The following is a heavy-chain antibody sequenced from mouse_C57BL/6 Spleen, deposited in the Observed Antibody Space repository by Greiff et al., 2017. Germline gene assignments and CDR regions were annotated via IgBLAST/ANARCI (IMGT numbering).Heavy chain of an antibody. CDR3: SHGSSWFAY. J-gene: IGHJ3*01. D-gene: IGHD1-1*01. CDR2: ISYDGSN. V-gene: IGHV3-6*01. CDR1: GYSITSGYY. Sequence: EVKLMESGPGLVKPSQSLSLTCSVTGYSITSGYYWNWIRQFPGNKLEWMGYISYDGSNNYNPSLKNRISITRDTSKNQFFLKLNSVTTEDTATYYCSHGSSWFAYWGQGTLVTVSA.